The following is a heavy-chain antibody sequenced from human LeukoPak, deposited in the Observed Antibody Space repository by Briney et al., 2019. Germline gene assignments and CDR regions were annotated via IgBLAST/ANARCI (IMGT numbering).Heavy chain of an antibody. CDR1: GYTFTDYY. D-gene: IGHD1-7*01. V-gene: IGHV1-69-2*01. CDR2: VDPEDGET. Sequence: ASVKVSCKVSGYTFTDYYMHWVQQAPGKGLEWMGLVDPEDGETIYAEKFQGRVTITADTSTDTAYMELSSLRSEDTAVYYCANLRSSGTTRSGWGQGTLVTVSS. J-gene: IGHJ4*02. CDR3: ANLRSSGTTRSG.